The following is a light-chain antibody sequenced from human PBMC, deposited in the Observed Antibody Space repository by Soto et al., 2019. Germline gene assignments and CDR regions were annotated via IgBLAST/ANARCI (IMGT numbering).Light chain of an antibody. Sequence: SYELTQPPSVSVAPGKTARITCGGNHIGSKSVHWDQQKPGPAPVLVIYYDSDRPSGIPERFSGSNSGNTATLTISRVEAGDEADYYCQVWDSSSDRDVVFGGGTKLTVL. V-gene: IGLV3-21*04. CDR3: QVWDSSSDRDVV. CDR1: HIGSKS. CDR2: YDS. J-gene: IGLJ2*01.